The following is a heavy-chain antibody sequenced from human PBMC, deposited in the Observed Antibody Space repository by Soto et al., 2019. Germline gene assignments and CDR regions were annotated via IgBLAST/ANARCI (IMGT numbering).Heavy chain of an antibody. V-gene: IGHV5-51*01. D-gene: IGHD3-22*01. CDR3: AVWFYSDTSGYKGYYFDY. J-gene: IGHJ4*02. Sequence: GVSLNIPGTCSRDSFTDYWIGRLRPMPGQGLEWMGIIYPGNSDARYSPSFQGQVTISADKSISTAYLRWSSLKASDTAMYYCAVWFYSDTSGYKGYYFDYWGPGALVTVS. CDR1: RDSFTDYW. CDR2: IYPGNSDA.